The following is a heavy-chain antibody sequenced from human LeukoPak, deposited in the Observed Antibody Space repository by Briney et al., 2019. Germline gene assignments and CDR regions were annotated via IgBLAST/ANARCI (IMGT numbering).Heavy chain of an antibody. V-gene: IGHV4-59*01. CDR3: ARDRAAFYYASGLAY. CDR1: GGSISEYY. D-gene: IGHD3-10*01. Sequence: PSETLSLTCTVSGGSISEYYRSWIRQSPGKGLEWIGYIYESGGTNYNPSLRSRVTISLDTSKTQVSLKVTSLTAADTAVYYCARDRAAFYYASGLAYWGQGIPVTVSS. J-gene: IGHJ4*02. CDR2: IYESGGT.